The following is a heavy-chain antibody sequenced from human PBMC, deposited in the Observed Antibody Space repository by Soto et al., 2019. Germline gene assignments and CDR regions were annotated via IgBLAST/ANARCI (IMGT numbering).Heavy chain of an antibody. J-gene: IGHJ4*02. V-gene: IGHV4-31*11. Sequence: QVQLQESGPGLVKPSQTLSLTCAVSGGSISSGGYSWSWIRQHPGKGLEWLGYIYYSGNTHYNASLKSRVTISMDTSKNQFSLTLSSVTAADTAVYYCARVLCGSANCTTFDYWGQGTLVTVSS. CDR1: GGSISSGGYS. CDR2: IYYSGNT. D-gene: IGHD2-2*01. CDR3: ARVLCGSANCTTFDY.